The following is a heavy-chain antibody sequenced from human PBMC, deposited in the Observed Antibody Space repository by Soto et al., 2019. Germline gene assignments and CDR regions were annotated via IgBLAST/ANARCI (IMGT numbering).Heavy chain of an antibody. D-gene: IGHD3-22*01. J-gene: IGHJ4*02. Sequence: SETLSLTCAVYGGSFSGYYWSWIRQPPGKGLEWIGEINHSGSTNYNPSLKSRVTISVDTSKNQFSLKLSSVTAADTAVYYCAREGTYYYDSSGLGYWGQGTLVTVSS. V-gene: IGHV4-34*01. CDR1: GGSFSGYY. CDR2: INHSGST. CDR3: AREGTYYYDSSGLGY.